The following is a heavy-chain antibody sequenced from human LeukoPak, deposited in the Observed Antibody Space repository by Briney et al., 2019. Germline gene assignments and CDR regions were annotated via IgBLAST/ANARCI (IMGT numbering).Heavy chain of an antibody. D-gene: IGHD3-9*01. CDR3: ARFKYDILTGYYNCYFDY. CDR1: GGTFSSYA. Sequence: SVKVSCKASGGTFSSYAISWVRQAPGQGLEWMGRIIPILGIANYAQKLQGRVTMTTDTSTSTAYMELRSLRSDDTAVYYCARFKYDILTGYYNCYFDYWGQGTLVTVSS. CDR2: IIPILGIA. J-gene: IGHJ4*02. V-gene: IGHV1-69*04.